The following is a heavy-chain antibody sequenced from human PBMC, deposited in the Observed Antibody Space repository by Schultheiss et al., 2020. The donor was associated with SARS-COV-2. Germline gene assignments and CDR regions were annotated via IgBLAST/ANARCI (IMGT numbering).Heavy chain of an antibody. CDR2: IWYDGSDK. CDR1: GFTFDDYA. Sequence: GGSLRLSCAASGFTFDDYAMHWVRQAPGKGLEWVAVIWYDGSDKYYADSVKGRFTISRDNSKNTLYLQMNSLRAEDTAVYYCAREGRWRYGMDVWGQGTTVTVSS. V-gene: IGHV3-33*08. J-gene: IGHJ6*02. CDR3: AREGRWRYGMDV. D-gene: IGHD4-23*01.